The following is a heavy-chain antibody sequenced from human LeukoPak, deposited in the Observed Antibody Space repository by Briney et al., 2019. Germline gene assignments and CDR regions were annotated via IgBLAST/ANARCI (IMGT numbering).Heavy chain of an antibody. CDR3: AIMHPYYDGSGYWVQ. CDR1: GFTFSSYA. CDR2: ISTSGGST. V-gene: IGHV3-23*01. J-gene: IGHJ4*02. Sequence: PGESLRLSCAASGFTFSSYAMSWVRQAPGKGLEWVSGISTSGGSTAYADSMKGRFTISRDNPRNTLYMQMNSLRAEDTALYYCAIMHPYYDGSGYWVQWGQGTLVTVSS. D-gene: IGHD3-22*01.